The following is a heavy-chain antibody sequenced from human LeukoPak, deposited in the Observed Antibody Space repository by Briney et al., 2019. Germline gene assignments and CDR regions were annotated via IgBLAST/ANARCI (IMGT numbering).Heavy chain of an antibody. Sequence: PSETLSLTCTVSGYSISSGYYWGWIRQPPGKGLEGSGSICRSGSTYYNPALTSRLTISVAPSKNQSSLKLSSVTAADTAVYYCARVVSAYSSSQGYYFDYWGQGTLVTVSS. V-gene: IGHV4-38-2*02. J-gene: IGHJ4*02. CDR1: GYSISSGYY. D-gene: IGHD6-13*01. CDR3: ARVVSAYSSSQGYYFDY. CDR2: ICRSGST.